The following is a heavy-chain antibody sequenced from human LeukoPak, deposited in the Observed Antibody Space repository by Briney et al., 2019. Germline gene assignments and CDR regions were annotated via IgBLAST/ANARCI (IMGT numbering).Heavy chain of an antibody. J-gene: IGHJ4*02. D-gene: IGHD3/OR15-3a*01. CDR2: INQDGSQK. Sequence: GGSLRLSCAASGFTFRTYWMSWVRQAPGKGLEWVAIINQDGSQKYYVDSVKGRFTISRDNAKNSLYLQMDSLRVEDTAVYHCAKDVAWGRMDLWGQGTLATVSS. CDR3: AKDVAWGRMDL. V-gene: IGHV3-7*01. CDR1: GFTFRTYW.